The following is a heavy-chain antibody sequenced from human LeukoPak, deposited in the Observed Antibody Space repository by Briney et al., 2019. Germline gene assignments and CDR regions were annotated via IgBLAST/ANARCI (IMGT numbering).Heavy chain of an antibody. V-gene: IGHV3-48*03. CDR2: ISSRGTTI. D-gene: IGHD3-22*01. CDR3: ARVYDTSGYKTPPPDY. J-gene: IGHJ4*02. Sequence: GGSLRLSCAGSGLPFSSYEMTWVRQAPGKGLEWISYISSRGTTIYYADFVKGRFTISRDNAENSLYLQMNSLRVEDTGVYYCARVYDTSGYKTPPPDYWGQGTLVTVSS. CDR1: GLPFSSYE.